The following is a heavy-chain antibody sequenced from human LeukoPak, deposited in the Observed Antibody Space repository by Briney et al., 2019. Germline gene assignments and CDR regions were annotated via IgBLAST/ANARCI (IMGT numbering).Heavy chain of an antibody. CDR3: TIAVAGTPLDY. CDR1: GYTFTSYG. J-gene: IGHJ4*02. CDR2: IIPIFGTA. D-gene: IGHD6-19*01. V-gene: IGHV1-69*13. Sequence: SVTVSCKASGYTFTSYGISWVRQAPGQGLEWMGGIIPIFGTANYAQKFQGRVTITADESTSTAYMELSSLRSEDTAVYYCTIAVAGTPLDYWGQGTLVTVSS.